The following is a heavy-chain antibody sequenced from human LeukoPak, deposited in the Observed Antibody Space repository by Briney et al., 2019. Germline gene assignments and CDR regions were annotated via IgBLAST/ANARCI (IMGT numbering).Heavy chain of an antibody. CDR2: IDPSDSYT. D-gene: IGHD2-8*01. Sequence: RESPKISCKGSGYRFISYWISWVRQMLGKGLEWMGTIDPSDSYTNYSPSFQGHLAISADKSISTAYLQWSSLKASDTAMYYCARHQLLGPCFKGVCSDAFDIWGQGTMVTVSS. J-gene: IGHJ3*02. V-gene: IGHV5-10-1*01. CDR1: GYRFISYW. CDR3: ARHQLLGPCFKGVCSDAFDI.